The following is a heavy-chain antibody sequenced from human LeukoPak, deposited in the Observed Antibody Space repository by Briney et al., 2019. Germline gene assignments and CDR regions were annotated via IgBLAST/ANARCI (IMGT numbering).Heavy chain of an antibody. J-gene: IGHJ6*02. D-gene: IGHD3-16*01. CDR3: ARVGPPSYAMDV. Sequence: GGSLRLSCAASGFTFRTYSMNWVRQAPGKGLEWVSSISTTSSHFYYADSVRGRFTISRDNAKNALFLQMISLRAEDTAVYYCARVGPPSYAMDVWGQGTTVTVSS. CDR2: ISTTSSHF. V-gene: IGHV3-21*01. CDR1: GFTFRTYS.